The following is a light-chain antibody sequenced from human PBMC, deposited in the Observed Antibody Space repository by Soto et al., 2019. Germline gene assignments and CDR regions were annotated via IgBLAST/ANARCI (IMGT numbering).Light chain of an antibody. CDR1: QAITDY. J-gene: IGKJ1*01. V-gene: IGKV1-27*01. CDR3: QQSYSTPPT. Sequence: DIQMTQSPSSLSASVVDRVTITFQSSQAITDYLAWYQQKPGQVPNLLIFAASTLQSGVPSRFSGSGSGTDFTLTISSLQPEDFATYYCQQSYSTPPTFGQGTKVDIK. CDR2: AAS.